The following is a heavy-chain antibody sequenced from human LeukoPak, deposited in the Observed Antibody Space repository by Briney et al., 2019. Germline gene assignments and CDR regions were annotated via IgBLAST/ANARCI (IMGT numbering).Heavy chain of an antibody. D-gene: IGHD6-13*01. J-gene: IGHJ4*02. CDR3: ATEGTYSSSWYSALDY. V-gene: IGHV4-31*03. Sequence: SETLSLTCTVSGGSTNSAGYYWSWIRQHPGKGLEWIGYIYYSGDTYYNPSLKSRVAISVDTSKNQFSLKLSSVTAADTAVYYCATEGTYSSSWYSALDYWGQGTLVTVSS. CDR1: GGSTNSAGYY. CDR2: IYYSGDT.